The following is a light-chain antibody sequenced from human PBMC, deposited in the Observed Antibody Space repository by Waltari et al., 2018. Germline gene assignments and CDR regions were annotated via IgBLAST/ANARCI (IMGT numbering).Light chain of an antibody. Sequence: VLTQSPGTLSLSPGERATLSCRASQSLTKNYLAWYQQKPGQAPRLLIYGASSRAAGIPDRFSGRGSGTDFTLTINRLEPEDFAVYYCQQYGSSVMYTFGQGTKLEIK. CDR2: GAS. CDR3: QQYGSSVMYT. CDR1: QSLTKNY. J-gene: IGKJ2*01. V-gene: IGKV3-20*01.